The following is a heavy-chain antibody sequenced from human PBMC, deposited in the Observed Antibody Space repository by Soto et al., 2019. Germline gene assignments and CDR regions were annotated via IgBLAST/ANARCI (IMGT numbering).Heavy chain of an antibody. D-gene: IGHD3-16*01. CDR2: MSYDGSNK. V-gene: IGHV3-30*18. CDR3: AKDVRYAVTESYSYYHRDV. CDR1: GFTFSSFG. Sequence: QVQLVESGGGVVQPGRSLRLSCAASGFTFSSFGMYWVRQAPGKGPEWVAVMSYDGSNKHYADSVEGRFAVSRDNSENTLYLEMNSLRTEDTAVYYCAKDVRYAVTESYSYYHRDVWGKWTAVTVS. J-gene: IGHJ6*03.